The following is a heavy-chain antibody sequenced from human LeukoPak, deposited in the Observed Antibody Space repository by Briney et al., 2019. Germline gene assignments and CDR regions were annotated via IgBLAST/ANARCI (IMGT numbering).Heavy chain of an antibody. CDR1: GFTFSDCD. Sequence: GGSLRLSCTASGFTFSDCDMNWFRQAPGKGLEWVSAISYRTGHIYYADSVKGRFTISRDNAKNSLYLQMDSLRAEDTAVYFCGRAFPPLRTAAAGDYWGQGTLVTVSS. D-gene: IGHD6-13*01. J-gene: IGHJ4*02. V-gene: IGHV3-21*01. CDR3: GRAFPPLRTAAAGDY. CDR2: ISYRTGHI.